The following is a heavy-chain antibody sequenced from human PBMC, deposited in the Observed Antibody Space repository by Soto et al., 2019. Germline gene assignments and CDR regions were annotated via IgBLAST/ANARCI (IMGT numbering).Heavy chain of an antibody. D-gene: IGHD1-1*01. V-gene: IGHV3-15*07. J-gene: IGHJ4*02. Sequence: EVQLVESGGGLVEPGGSLRLSCAASGFSFNNAWMNWVRQAPGKGLEWVGRIKSKTDGGATAYAAPVKGRFTLSRDDSKTTLVLQMNTLKTEDTGVYYCSTGRGVAWTMGFDSWGQVTLVTVSS. CDR1: GFSFNNAW. CDR2: IKSKTDGGAT. CDR3: STGRGVAWTMGFDS.